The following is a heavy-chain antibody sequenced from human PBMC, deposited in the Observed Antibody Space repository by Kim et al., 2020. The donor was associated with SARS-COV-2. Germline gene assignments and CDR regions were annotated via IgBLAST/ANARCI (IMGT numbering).Heavy chain of an antibody. J-gene: IGHJ2*01. CDR3: ARATMIVDRYFDL. CDR2: IIPILGIA. V-gene: IGHV1-69*04. CDR1: GGTFSSYA. D-gene: IGHD3-22*01. Sequence: SVKVSCKASGGTFSSYAISWVRQAPGQGLEWMGRIIPILGIANYAQKFQGRVTITADKSTSTAYMELSSLRSEDTAVYYCARATMIVDRYFDLWGRGTLVTVSS.